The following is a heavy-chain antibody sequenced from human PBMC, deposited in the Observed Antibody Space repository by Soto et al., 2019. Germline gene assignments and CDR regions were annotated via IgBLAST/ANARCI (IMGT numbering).Heavy chain of an antibody. CDR3: ARQRHCSGGSCYSYYFDY. Sequence: QVQLQESGPGLVKPSETLSLTCTVSGGSISSYYWSWIRQPPGKGLEWIGYIYYSGSTNYNPSLRIRVTISVDTSKNQFSLKLSSVTAADTAVYYCARQRHCSGGSCYSYYFDYWGQGTLVTVSS. D-gene: IGHD2-15*01. V-gene: IGHV4-59*08. CDR2: IYYSGST. J-gene: IGHJ4*02. CDR1: GGSISSYY.